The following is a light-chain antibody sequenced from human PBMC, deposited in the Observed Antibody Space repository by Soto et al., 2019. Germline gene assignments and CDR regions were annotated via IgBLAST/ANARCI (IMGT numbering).Light chain of an antibody. V-gene: IGKV1-5*01. CDR2: DAS. J-gene: IGKJ1*01. CDR3: QQYNSYWT. Sequence: DIQMTQSPSTLSASVGDRVTITCRASQSISSWLAWYQQKPGKAPKLLIYDASSLESGVPSRFTGGGSGTEFTFTISSLEPDDFATYYCQQYNSYWTFGQGTKVEIK. CDR1: QSISSW.